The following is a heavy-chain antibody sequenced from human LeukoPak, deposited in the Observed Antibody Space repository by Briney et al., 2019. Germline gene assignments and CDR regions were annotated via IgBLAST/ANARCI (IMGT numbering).Heavy chain of an antibody. CDR3: AKGAYYYGSGSYYVIGY. CDR1: GFTFSNYS. V-gene: IGHV3-30*04. J-gene: IGHJ4*02. D-gene: IGHD3-10*01. Sequence: PGGSLRLSCAAYGFTFSNYSMHWVRQAPGKGLEWVAVISYDGSNKYYADSVKGRFTISRDNSKNTLYLQMSSLRAEDTAVYYCAKGAYYYGSGSYYVIGYWGQGTLVTVSS. CDR2: ISYDGSNK.